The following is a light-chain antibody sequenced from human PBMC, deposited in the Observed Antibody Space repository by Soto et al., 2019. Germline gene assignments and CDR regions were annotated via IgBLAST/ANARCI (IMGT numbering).Light chain of an antibody. J-gene: IGKJ2*01. Sequence: QLTQSPSSLSASVGDRVTITCRASQGVRSYLAWYQHRPRKAPKLLVYDAYTLQNGVPSRFSGSGSGTDFTLTISSLQPEDFATYYCQQLYSYPYTFGQGTKLEIK. CDR1: QGVRSY. CDR2: DAY. CDR3: QQLYSYPYT. V-gene: IGKV1-9*01.